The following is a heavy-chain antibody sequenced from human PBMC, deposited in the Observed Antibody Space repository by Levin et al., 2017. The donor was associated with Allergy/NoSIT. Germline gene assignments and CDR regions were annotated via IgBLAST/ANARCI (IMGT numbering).Heavy chain of an antibody. V-gene: IGHV3-30*18. CDR2: ISYDGSNK. CDR3: AKEYYYYMDV. Sequence: GGSLRLSCAASGFTFSSYGMHWVRQAPGKGLEWVAVISYDGSNKYYADSVKGRFTISRDNSKNTLYLQMNSLRAEDTAVYYCAKEYYYYMDVWGKGTTVTVSS. CDR1: GFTFSSYG. J-gene: IGHJ6*03.